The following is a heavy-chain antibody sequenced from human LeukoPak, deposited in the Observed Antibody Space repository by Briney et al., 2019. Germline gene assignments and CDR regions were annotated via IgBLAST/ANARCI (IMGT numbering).Heavy chain of an antibody. J-gene: IGHJ4*02. CDR3: AISPGRTMIVVRDSYFDY. CDR1: GFKFSDHY. V-gene: IGHV3-72*01. D-gene: IGHD3-22*01. CDR2: SRNKASSYTT. Sequence: GGSLRLSCAASGFKFSDHYIDWVRQAPGKGLEWVGRSRNKASSYTTEYAASVEGRFTISRDVSESPLYLQMNSLRTEDTAVYYCAISPGRTMIVVRDSYFDYWGQGTLVTVSS.